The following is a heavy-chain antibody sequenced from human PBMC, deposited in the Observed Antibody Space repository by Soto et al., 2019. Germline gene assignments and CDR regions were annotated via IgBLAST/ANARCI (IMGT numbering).Heavy chain of an antibody. D-gene: IGHD3-10*01. J-gene: IGHJ4*02. CDR3: VRDWESTTQTWGFGDS. V-gene: IGHV1-69*04. CDR2: IIPIFGVT. CDR1: GGPFSSYT. Sequence: QVQVVQSGAEVKKPGSSVKVSCKASGGPFSSYTITWVRQAPGQGLEWLGRIIPIFGVTNYAQKFQDRLTMSADRPTTTAYMELSSLTSADTAVYYCVRDWESTTQTWGFGDSWGQGTLVTVSS.